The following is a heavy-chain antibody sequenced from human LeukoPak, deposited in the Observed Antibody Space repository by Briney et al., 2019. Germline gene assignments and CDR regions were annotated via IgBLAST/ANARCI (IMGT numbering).Heavy chain of an antibody. V-gene: IGHV3-48*03. CDR3: ARGDGGYYYGMDV. CDR2: ISGSGSTI. Sequence: GGSLRLSCAASGFTFNRYEMNWDRQAPGKGLEWVSYISGSGSTIYYADSVKGRFTISRDSAKNSLYLQMNSLRAEDTAVYYCARGDGGYYYGMDVWGRGTTVTVSS. CDR1: GFTFNRYE. J-gene: IGHJ6*02. D-gene: IGHD5-24*01.